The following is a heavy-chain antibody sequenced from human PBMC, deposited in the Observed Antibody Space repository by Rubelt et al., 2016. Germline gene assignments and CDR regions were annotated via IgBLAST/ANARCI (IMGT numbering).Heavy chain of an antibody. CDR3: ADSNGPDNGDPFDI. CDR1: GSTFTYRY. J-gene: IGHJ3*02. Sequence: QRQLAQSGAEVKKTGSSVKVSCKASGSTFTYRYMHWVRQAPGLALEWMGWITPFNGNTKYRKKFKDRVTMTRDTALSTAYMELINLSFEDTGMYFCADSNGPDNGDPFDIWGQGTMVTVS. D-gene: IGHD3-22*01. V-gene: IGHV1-45*01. CDR2: ITPFNGNT.